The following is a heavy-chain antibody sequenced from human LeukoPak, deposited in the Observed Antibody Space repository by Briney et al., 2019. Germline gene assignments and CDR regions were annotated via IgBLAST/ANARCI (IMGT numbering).Heavy chain of an antibody. J-gene: IGHJ4*02. V-gene: IGHV3-30*18. CDR1: GFTSSTFG. Sequence: GGPLRLPCEPSGFTSSTFGLHWARGARGRGREGVAVISYDGSNKNYADSVKGRFTISRDNSKNTLYLQMNSLRAEDTAVYYCAKASSGYYYGYFDYWGQGTLVTVSS. CDR3: AKASSGYYYGYFDY. CDR2: ISYDGSNK. D-gene: IGHD3-22*01.